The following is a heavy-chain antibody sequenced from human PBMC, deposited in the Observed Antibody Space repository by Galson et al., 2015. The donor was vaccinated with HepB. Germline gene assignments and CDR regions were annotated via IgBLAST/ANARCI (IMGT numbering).Heavy chain of an antibody. Sequence: QSGAEVKKPGASVKVSCKASGYTFTSYGISWVRQAPGQGLEWMGWISAYNGNTNYAQKLQGRVTMTTDTSTSTAYMELRSLRSDDTAVYYCARESYYYDSSGYYYPDYWGQGTLVTVSS. CDR1: GYTFTSYG. D-gene: IGHD3-22*01. CDR2: ISAYNGNT. J-gene: IGHJ4*02. V-gene: IGHV1-18*04. CDR3: ARESYYYDSSGYYYPDY.